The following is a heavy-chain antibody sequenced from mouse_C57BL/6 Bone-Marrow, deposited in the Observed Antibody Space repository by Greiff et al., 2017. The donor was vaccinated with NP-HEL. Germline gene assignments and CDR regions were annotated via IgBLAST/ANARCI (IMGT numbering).Heavy chain of an antibody. CDR3: ARDDYYGSSYDYAMDY. Sequence: VQLQQPGAELVKPGASVKLSCKASGYTFTSYWMHWVKQRPGQGLEWIGMIHPNSGSTNYNEKFKSKATLTVDKSSSTAYMQLSSLTSEDSAVYYCARDDYYGSSYDYAMDYWGQGTSVTVSS. J-gene: IGHJ4*01. V-gene: IGHV1-64*01. CDR1: GYTFTSYW. D-gene: IGHD1-1*01. CDR2: IHPNSGST.